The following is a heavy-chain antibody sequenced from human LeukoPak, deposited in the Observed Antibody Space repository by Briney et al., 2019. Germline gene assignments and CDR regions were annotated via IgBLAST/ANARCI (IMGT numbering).Heavy chain of an antibody. Sequence: GASVKVSCKASGYTFTTYSMHWVRQAPGQGLEWMAIINLSGGSTDYTQKSQGRVTVTRDTSTSTVYMELSSLRSEDTAVYYCVRHNHMDVWGQGTTVTVSS. V-gene: IGHV1-46*01. CDR1: GYTFTTYS. CDR2: INLSGGST. J-gene: IGHJ6*02. CDR3: VRHNHMDV.